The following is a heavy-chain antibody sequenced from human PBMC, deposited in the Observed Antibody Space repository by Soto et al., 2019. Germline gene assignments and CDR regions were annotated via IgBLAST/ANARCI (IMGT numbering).Heavy chain of an antibody. V-gene: IGHV4-59*01. CDR3: ARSLSGALRRWFDP. J-gene: IGHJ5*02. D-gene: IGHD5-12*01. CDR2: IYYSGST. Sequence: SETLSLTCTVSGGSISSYYWSWIRQPPGKGLEWIGYIYYSGSTNYNPSLKSRVTISVDTSKNQFSLKLSSVTAADTAVDYCARSLSGALRRWFDPWGQGALVTVSS. CDR1: GGSISSYY.